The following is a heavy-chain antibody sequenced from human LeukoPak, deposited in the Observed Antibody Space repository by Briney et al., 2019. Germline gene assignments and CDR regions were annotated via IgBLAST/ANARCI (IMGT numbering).Heavy chain of an antibody. V-gene: IGHV3-7*01. CDR1: GFTLSNRW. Sequence: GGSLRLSCEVSGFTLSNRWMTWVRQAPGKGLEWVATIKQGGSDKFYVDSVKGRFTISGDNAKNSLYLQMNSLRAEDTAVYYCARDPFDLWGRGTLVTVSS. CDR3: ARDPFDL. J-gene: IGHJ5*02. CDR2: IKQGGSDK.